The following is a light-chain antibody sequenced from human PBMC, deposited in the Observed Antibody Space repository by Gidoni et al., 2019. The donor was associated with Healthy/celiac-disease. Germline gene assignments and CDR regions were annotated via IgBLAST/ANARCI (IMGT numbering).Light chain of an antibody. J-gene: IGLJ1*01. CDR1: NIGRKT. V-gene: IGLV3-21*02. Sequence: SYVLTQPHSVSVAPGQTARSTCGGNNIGRKTVHWYQQKPGQAPVLVVYEYSDRPSGIPERFSGSNSGNTATLTISRVEAGDEADYYCQVWDSSSDHNYVFGTGTKVTVL. CDR3: QVWDSSSDHNYV. CDR2: EYS.